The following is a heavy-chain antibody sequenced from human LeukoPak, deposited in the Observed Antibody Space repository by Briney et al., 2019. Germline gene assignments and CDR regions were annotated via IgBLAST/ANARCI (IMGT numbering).Heavy chain of an antibody. CDR1: GFSVNNHY. V-gene: IGHV3-30*18. J-gene: IGHJ4*02. Sequence: PGGSLRLSCAVSGFSVNNHYISWVRQAPGKGLEWVAVISYDGSNKYYADSVKGRFTISRDNSKNTLYLQMNSLRAEDTAVYYCAKDGAPGFMIDFFFDYWGQGTLVTVSS. CDR2: ISYDGSNK. D-gene: IGHD3-22*01. CDR3: AKDGAPGFMIDFFFDY.